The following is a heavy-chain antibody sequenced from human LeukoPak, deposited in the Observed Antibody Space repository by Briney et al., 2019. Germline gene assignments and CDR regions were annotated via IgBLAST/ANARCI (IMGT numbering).Heavy chain of an antibody. CDR3: ASGIVVVTAIPLYFMDV. Sequence: SQTLSLTCTVSGGSISSGSYYWSWIRQPAGKGLEWIGRIYTSGSTNYNPSLKSRVTIPVDTSKNQFSLKLSSVTAADTAVYHCASGIVVVTAIPLYFMDVWGKGTTVTVSS. V-gene: IGHV4-61*02. D-gene: IGHD2-21*02. CDR2: IYTSGST. J-gene: IGHJ6*03. CDR1: GGSISSGSYY.